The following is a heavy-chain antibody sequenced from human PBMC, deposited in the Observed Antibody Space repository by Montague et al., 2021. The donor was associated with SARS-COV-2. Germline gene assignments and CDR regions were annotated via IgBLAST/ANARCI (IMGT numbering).Heavy chain of an antibody. J-gene: IGHJ3*02. Sequence: SETLSLTCTVSSGSISSYYWSWIRQPPGKGLEWIGYIYYGGSTNXNPSLKSRVTISVDTSKNQFSLKLSSVTAADTAVYYCARQRRYQLPITIFGVVMADAFDIWGQGTMVTVSS. CDR1: SGSISSYY. CDR3: ARQRRYQLPITIFGVVMADAFDI. V-gene: IGHV4-59*08. D-gene: IGHD3-3*01. CDR2: IYYGGST.